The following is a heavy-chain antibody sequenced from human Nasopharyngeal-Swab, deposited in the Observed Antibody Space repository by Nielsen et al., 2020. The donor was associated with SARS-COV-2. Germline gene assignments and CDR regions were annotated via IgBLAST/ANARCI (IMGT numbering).Heavy chain of an antibody. Sequence: ASVQVSCKASGYTFTSYDINWVRQATGQGLEWMGWMNPNSGNTGYAQKFQGRVTITRNTSISTAYMELSSLRSEDTAVYYCASLLWFGELPSDYYYYGMDVWGQGTTVTVSS. J-gene: IGHJ6*02. CDR2: MNPNSGNT. CDR3: ASLLWFGELPSDYYYYGMDV. D-gene: IGHD3-10*01. V-gene: IGHV1-8*03. CDR1: GYTFTSYD.